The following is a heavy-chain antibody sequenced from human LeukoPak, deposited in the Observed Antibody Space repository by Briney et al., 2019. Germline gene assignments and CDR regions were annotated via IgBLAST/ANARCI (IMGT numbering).Heavy chain of an antibody. V-gene: IGHV4-38-2*02. CDR1: GYSISSGYY. CDR2: IYHSGST. J-gene: IGHJ4*02. Sequence: SETLSLTCAVSGYSISSGYYWGWIRQPPGKGLEWIGSIYHSGSTYYNPSLNSRVTISVDTSKNQFSLKLSSVTAADTAVYYCAREGGDSLFDYWGQGTLVTVSS. D-gene: IGHD4-17*01. CDR3: AREGGDSLFDY.